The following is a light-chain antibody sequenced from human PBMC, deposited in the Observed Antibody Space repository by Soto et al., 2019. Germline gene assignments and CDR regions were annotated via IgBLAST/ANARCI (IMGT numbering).Light chain of an antibody. CDR1: SSNNGSNY. Sequence: QPVLTQPPSASGTPGQRVTISCSGSSSNNGSNYVYWYQQLPGTAPKLLIYRNNQRPSGVPDRFSGSKSGTSASLAISGLRSEDEADYYCAAWDDSLVVFGGGTQLTVL. CDR3: AAWDDSLVV. CDR2: RNN. J-gene: IGLJ2*01. V-gene: IGLV1-47*01.